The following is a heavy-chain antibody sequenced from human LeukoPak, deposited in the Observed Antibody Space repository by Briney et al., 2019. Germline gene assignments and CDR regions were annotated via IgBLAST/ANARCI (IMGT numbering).Heavy chain of an antibody. CDR1: GGSISSSSYY. CDR2: IYYSGST. J-gene: IGHJ4*02. V-gene: IGHV4-39*07. CDR3: ARDVVSSWYGEAGFDY. Sequence: KPSETLSLTCTVSGGSISSSSYYWGWIRQPPGKGLEWIGSIYYSGSTYYNPSLKSRVTISVDTSKNQFSLKLSSVTAADTAVYYCARDVVSSWYGEAGFDYWGQGTLVTVSS. D-gene: IGHD6-13*01.